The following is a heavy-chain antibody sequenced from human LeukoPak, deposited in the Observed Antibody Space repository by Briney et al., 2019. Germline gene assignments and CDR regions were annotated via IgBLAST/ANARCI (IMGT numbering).Heavy chain of an antibody. Sequence: GESLKISCKGSGYNFTNYWIGWVRQMPGKGLEWMGIIYPGDSDTRYSPSFQGQVTISADKSISTAYLQWSSLKASDTAMYYCARRRDLYSGSYYPFDYWGQGTLVTVSS. CDR3: ARRRDLYSGSYYPFDY. V-gene: IGHV5-51*01. D-gene: IGHD1-26*01. J-gene: IGHJ4*02. CDR2: IYPGDSDT. CDR1: GYNFTNYW.